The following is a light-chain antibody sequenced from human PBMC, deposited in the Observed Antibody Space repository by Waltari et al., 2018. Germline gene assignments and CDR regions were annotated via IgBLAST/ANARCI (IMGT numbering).Light chain of an antibody. J-gene: IGKJ1*01. V-gene: IGKV3-20*01. CDR1: QSVSKY. Sequence: VLTQSPGTLSLSPGERATLACRASQSVSKYLAWYQQRPGQAPRLLIYAASTRATGVPDRCSGSGFGTDFSLTISRLEPEDIAVHFCQNHERLPATCGQGTRVEIK. CDR3: QNHERLPAT. CDR2: AAS.